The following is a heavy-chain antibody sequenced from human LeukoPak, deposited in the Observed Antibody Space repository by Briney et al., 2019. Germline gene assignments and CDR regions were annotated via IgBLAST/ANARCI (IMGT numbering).Heavy chain of an antibody. Sequence: GGSLRLSCAASGFTFSSYSMHWVRQAPGKGLEWVSCISSTSSYKYYADSVRGRFTISRDNAKNSLFLQMNSLRAEDTAVYYCARGQLWQTGWFDPWGQGTLVTASS. D-gene: IGHD5-18*01. CDR2: ISSTSSYK. CDR1: GFTFSSYS. V-gene: IGHV3-21*01. CDR3: ARGQLWQTGWFDP. J-gene: IGHJ5*02.